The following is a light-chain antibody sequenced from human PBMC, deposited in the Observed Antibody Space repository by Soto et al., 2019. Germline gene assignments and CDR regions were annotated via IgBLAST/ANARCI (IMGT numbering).Light chain of an antibody. J-gene: IGKJ3*01. CDR3: QNDNSVPVT. Sequence: DIQMTQSPSSLSASVGDRVTITCRASQGIRNYLAWYQQKPGKVPKLLIYAASTLQSGVPSRFSGSGSGTEFTLTISSLQPEDVATYYCQNDNSVPVTFGPGTKVDIK. V-gene: IGKV1-27*01. CDR1: QGIRNY. CDR2: AAS.